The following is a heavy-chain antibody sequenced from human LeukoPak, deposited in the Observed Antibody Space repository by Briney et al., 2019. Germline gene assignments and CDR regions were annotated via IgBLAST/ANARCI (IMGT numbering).Heavy chain of an antibody. CDR3: ARQGPGDCSSTRCYGVDS. J-gene: IGHJ4*02. V-gene: IGHV7-4-1*02. D-gene: IGHD2-2*01. CDR1: GYTFTSYA. Sequence: GASVKVSCKASGYTFTSYAMNRVRQAPGQGLEWMGWINTNTGNPTYAQGFTGRFVFSLDTSVSTAYLQISSLKAEDTAVYYCARQGPGDCSSTRCYGVDSWGQGTLVTVSS. CDR2: INTNTGNP.